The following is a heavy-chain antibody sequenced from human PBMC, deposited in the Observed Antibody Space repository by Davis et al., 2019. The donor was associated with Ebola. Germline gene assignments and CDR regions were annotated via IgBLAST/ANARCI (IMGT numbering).Heavy chain of an antibody. V-gene: IGHV3-66*01. CDR1: GFIVSDKY. J-gene: IGHJ4*02. CDR2: IYSVDST. D-gene: IGHD3-16*01. Sequence: PGGSLRLSCAASGFIVSDKYMSWVRQAPGKGLEWVSAIYSVDSTYYADSVKGRFTISRDNSKNTLYLQMNSLRGEDTAVYYCARDLRSYYDYVWGSTPYPGLDYWGQGTLVTVPS. CDR3: ARDLRSYYDYVWGSTPYPGLDY.